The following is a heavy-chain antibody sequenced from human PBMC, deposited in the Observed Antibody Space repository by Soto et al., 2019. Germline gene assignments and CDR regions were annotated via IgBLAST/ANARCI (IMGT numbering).Heavy chain of an antibody. CDR2: INGDGNT. CDR1: GYTFRSHG. Sequence: ASVKVSCKATGYTFRSHGMHWVRQAPGQRLEWMAWINGDGNTKYSQKFQGRVTITRDTSASTAYTELSSLRSEDTAVYYCAKSATVPAAIAYWGQGTLVTVSS. J-gene: IGHJ4*02. D-gene: IGHD2-2*02. V-gene: IGHV1-3*01. CDR3: AKSATVPAAIAY.